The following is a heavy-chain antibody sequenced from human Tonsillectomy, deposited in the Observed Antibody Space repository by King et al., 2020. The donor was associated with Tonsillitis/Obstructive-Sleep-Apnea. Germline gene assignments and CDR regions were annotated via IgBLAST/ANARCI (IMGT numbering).Heavy chain of an antibody. CDR3: ARGDIVIVPSAIGD. V-gene: IGHV3-21*01. D-gene: IGHD2-2*02. CDR2: ISSSSSYI. Sequence: VQLVESGGGLVKPGGSLRLSCAASGFTFSSFSMNWVRQAPGKGLEWLSSISSSSSYIYYADSVKGRFTISRDNAKNSLYLQMNSLRAEDTAGYYCARGDIVIVPSAIGDWGQGTLVTVSS. CDR1: GFTFSSFS. J-gene: IGHJ4*02.